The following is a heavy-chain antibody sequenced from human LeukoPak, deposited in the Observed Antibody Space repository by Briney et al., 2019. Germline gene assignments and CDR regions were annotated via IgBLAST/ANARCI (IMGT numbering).Heavy chain of an antibody. CDR1: GFKFSSYV. V-gene: IGHV3-33*01. J-gene: IGHJ6*02. CDR3: ARDPLESAYYHYYYYGMDV. D-gene: IGHD3-22*01. Sequence: GGSLRLSCAASGFKFSSYVMHWVRQAPGKGLEWVAIIWYDGSNKYYAESVKVRFIISKDNSKTTLYLQMNSLRAEDTAVYYGARDPLESAYYHYYYYGMDVWGQGTTVTASS. CDR2: IWYDGSNK.